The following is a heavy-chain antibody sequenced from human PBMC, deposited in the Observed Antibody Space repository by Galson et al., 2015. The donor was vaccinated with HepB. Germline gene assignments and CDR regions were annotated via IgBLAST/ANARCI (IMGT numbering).Heavy chain of an antibody. J-gene: IGHJ6*03. D-gene: IGHD2/OR15-2a*01. Sequence: QSGAEVKKPGESLKISCKASGYSFTSYWITWVRQMPGKGLEWMGRIDPSDSYTNYSPSFQGHVTISADKSFSTAFLQWSSLKASDTAMYYCARDSDVLVSGVRHHRHYYMDVWGKGTTVTVSS. CDR1: GYSFTSYW. CDR3: ARDSDVLVSGVRHHRHYYMDV. V-gene: IGHV5-10-1*01. CDR2: IDPSDSYT.